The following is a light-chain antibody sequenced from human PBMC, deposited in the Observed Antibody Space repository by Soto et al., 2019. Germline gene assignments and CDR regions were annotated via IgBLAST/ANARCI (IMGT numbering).Light chain of an antibody. CDR3: CSYAGSYTGV. CDR2: DVN. CDR1: SSDVGGYNY. V-gene: IGLV2-11*01. Sequence: QSALTQPRSVSGSPGQSVTISCSGTSSDVGGYNYVSWYQQHPGKAPKLMIYDVNKRPSGVPDRFSGSKSGNTASLTLSGLQADDEADYYCCSYAGSYTGVFGTGTKVTVL. J-gene: IGLJ1*01.